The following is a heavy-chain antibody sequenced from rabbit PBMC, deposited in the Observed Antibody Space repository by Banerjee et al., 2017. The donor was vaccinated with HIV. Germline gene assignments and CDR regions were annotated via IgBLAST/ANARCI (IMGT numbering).Heavy chain of an antibody. CDR1: GFSFSSYW. D-gene: IGHD7-1*01. CDR2: IYTGSSGST. J-gene: IGHJ3*01. CDR3: ARYVNGGYAGYGIDL. V-gene: IGHV1S40*01. Sequence: QSLEESGGDLVKPGASLTLTCTASGFSFSSYWICWVRQAPGKGLEWIACIYTGSSGSTYYANWAKGRFTISKTSSTTVALQMTSLTAADTATYFCARYVNGGYAGYGIDLWGQGTLVTVS.